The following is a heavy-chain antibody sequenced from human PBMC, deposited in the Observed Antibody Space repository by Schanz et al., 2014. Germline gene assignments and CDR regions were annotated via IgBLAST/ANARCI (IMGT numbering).Heavy chain of an antibody. CDR3: ARGMITMVRGGDVGAFDT. CDR2: ISYDGSSK. J-gene: IGHJ3*02. CDR1: GFTFRSYG. Sequence: QVQLVESGGGVVQPGRSLRLSCAASGFTFRSYGMHWVRQAPGKGLEWVALISYDGSSKNHADSVQGRFTISRDNSKNALYLQMDSLRAEDTAVYYCARGMITMVRGGDVGAFDTWGQGTMVTVSS. V-gene: IGHV3-33*01. D-gene: IGHD3-10*01.